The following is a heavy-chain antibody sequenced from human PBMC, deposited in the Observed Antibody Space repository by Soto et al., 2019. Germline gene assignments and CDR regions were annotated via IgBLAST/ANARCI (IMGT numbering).Heavy chain of an antibody. CDR3: ASRAVAGTAY. Sequence: QVQLVESGGGVVQPGRSLRLSCAASGFTFSSYGMHWVRQAPGKGLEWVAVIWYDGSNKYYADSVKGRFTISRDNCKNTLYVQMNSLRAEDTAVYYCASRAVAGTAYWGQGTLVTVSS. D-gene: IGHD6-19*01. V-gene: IGHV3-33*01. J-gene: IGHJ4*02. CDR1: GFTFSSYG. CDR2: IWYDGSNK.